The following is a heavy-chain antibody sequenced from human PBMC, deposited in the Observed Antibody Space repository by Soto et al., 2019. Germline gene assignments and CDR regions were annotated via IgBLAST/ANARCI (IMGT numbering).Heavy chain of an antibody. Sequence: SETLSLTCTVSGGSISSYYWSWIRQPAGKGLEWIGRIYTSGSTNYNPSLKSRVTMSVDTSKNQFSLKLSSVTAADTAVYYCARDLEYCSGGSCYSYWFDPWGQGTLVTVSS. V-gene: IGHV4-4*07. CDR3: ARDLEYCSGGSCYSYWFDP. D-gene: IGHD2-15*01. CDR2: IYTSGST. CDR1: GGSISSYY. J-gene: IGHJ5*02.